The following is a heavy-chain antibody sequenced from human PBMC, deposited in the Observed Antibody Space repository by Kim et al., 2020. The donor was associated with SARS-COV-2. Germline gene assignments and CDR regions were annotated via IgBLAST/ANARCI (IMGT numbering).Heavy chain of an antibody. CDR3: TSGILSPGTKGFDV. J-gene: IGHJ3*01. V-gene: IGHV3-7*01. D-gene: IGHD1-1*01. Sequence: GGSLRLSCAASGFTLSGHWMNWVRQAPGQGLEWVANINHEGTDRYYVESVKGRFTVSKDNAKNLLYLQMNSLRAEDAAVYFCTSGILSPGTKGFDVWGQGTRVSVPS. CDR1: GFTLSGHW. CDR2: INHEGTDR.